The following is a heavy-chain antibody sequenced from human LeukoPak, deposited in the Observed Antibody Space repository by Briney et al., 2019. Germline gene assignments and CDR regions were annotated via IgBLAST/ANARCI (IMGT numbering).Heavy chain of an antibody. CDR1: GYTFTGYY. J-gene: IGHJ5*02. Sequence: GASVKVSCKASGYTFTGYYMHWVRQAPGQGLEWMGWINPNSGGTNYAQKFQGRVTMTRDTSISTAYMELSRLRSDDTAVYYCARESSWPRNWFDPWGQGTLVTVSS. V-gene: IGHV1-2*02. CDR2: INPNSGGT. CDR3: ARESSWPRNWFDP. D-gene: IGHD6-13*01.